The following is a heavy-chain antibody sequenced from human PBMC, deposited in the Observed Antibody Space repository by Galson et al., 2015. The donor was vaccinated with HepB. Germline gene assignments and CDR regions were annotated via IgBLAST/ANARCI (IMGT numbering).Heavy chain of an antibody. V-gene: IGHV3-23*01. J-gene: IGHJ6*02. CDR2: ITGSGGTT. Sequence: SLRLSCATSGFSFSRYAMNWVRQAPGKGLEWVSAITGSGGTTYYADSVKGRFTISRDNSKNTLHLQVNRLRAEDTAVYCCAKAVAPYFYYGLEVWGQGTPLTVSS. CDR3: AKAVAPYFYYGLEV. CDR1: GFSFSRYA.